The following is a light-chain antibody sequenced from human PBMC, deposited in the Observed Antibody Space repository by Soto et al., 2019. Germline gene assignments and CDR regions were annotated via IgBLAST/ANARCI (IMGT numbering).Light chain of an antibody. CDR3: QQYNSYPWT. V-gene: IGKV1-5*03. CDR1: QSISSW. CDR2: KAS. Sequence: DIQMTQSPSTPSASVGDRVTITCRASQSISSWLAWYQQKPGKAPKLLIYKASSLETGVPSRFSGSGSGTEFTLTISSLQPDYFATYYCQQYNSYPWTFGQGTKVEIK. J-gene: IGKJ1*01.